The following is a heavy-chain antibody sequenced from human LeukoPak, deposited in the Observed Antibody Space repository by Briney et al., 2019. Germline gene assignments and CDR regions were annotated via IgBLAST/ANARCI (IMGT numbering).Heavy chain of an antibody. CDR2: IYHTGRT. CDR1: TYSISSDYH. CDR3: ARHVSGNLWYFDD. Sequence: SETLSLTCAVSTYSISSDYHWAWIRQPPGKGLEWIGSIYHTGRTYYNPAHRTRVTILVDTSKSHFSLRLSSVTASDTAVYFCARHVSGNLWYFDDWGQGTLVTVSS. J-gene: IGHJ4*02. V-gene: IGHV4-38-2*01. D-gene: IGHD1-26*01.